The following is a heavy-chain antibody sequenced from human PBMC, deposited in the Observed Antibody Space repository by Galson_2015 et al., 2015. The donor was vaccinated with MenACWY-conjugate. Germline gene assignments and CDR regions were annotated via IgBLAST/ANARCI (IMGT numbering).Heavy chain of an antibody. V-gene: IGHV1-2*04. J-gene: IGHJ6*02. D-gene: IGHD3-10*01. CDR1: GYTFTGYY. CDR3: AREYHYYGSGSYGMDV. CDR2: INPNSGGT. Sequence: SVKVSCKASGYTFTGYYMHWVRQAPGQGLEWMGWINPNSGGTNYAQKFQGWVTMTRDTSISTAYMELSRLRSDDTAVYYCAREYHYYGSGSYGMDVWGQGTTVTVS.